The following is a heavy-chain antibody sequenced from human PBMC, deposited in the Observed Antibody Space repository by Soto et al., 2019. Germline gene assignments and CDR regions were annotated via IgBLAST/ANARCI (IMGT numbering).Heavy chain of an antibody. CDR1: GFTFDDHN. Sequence: EVHLVESGGGVVQPGGSLRLSCAASGFTFDDHNMHWIRQAPGKGLEWVSRVSWDGDTTYYADSVKGRFTISRDNSENSLYLQMSGLTTEDTALYYCASSQGDYWGQGTLVTVSS. CDR3: ASSQGDY. J-gene: IGHJ4*02. V-gene: IGHV3-43*01. CDR2: VSWDGDTT.